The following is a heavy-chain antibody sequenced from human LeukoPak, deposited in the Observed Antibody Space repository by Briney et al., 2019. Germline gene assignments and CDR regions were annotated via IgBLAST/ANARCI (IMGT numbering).Heavy chain of an antibody. CDR2: ISYDGSNK. J-gene: IGHJ4*02. Sequence: GGSLRLSCAASGFTFSSYAMHWVRQAPGKGLEWVAVISYDGSNKYYADSVKGRFTISRDSSKNTLFLQMNSLRAEDRAVYYCAKDSLRTVPKASFDYWGQGTLVTVSS. CDR3: AKDSLRTVPKASFDY. CDR1: GFTFSSYA. D-gene: IGHD2-2*01. V-gene: IGHV3-30*04.